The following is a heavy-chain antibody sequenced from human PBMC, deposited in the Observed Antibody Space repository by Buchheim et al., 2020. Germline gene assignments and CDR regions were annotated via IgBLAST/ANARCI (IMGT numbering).Heavy chain of an antibody. Sequence: QLQLQDSASGLVKPSQTLSLTAAVFGGSISSGGSSWGGFRHPPGKGLGWIGYINHVGSTYYNPSLKSRVPISLARSRNRFSLKLSSVTAADTAVYYCARDHGGVGAIYFDYWGQGTL. J-gene: IGHJ4*02. D-gene: IGHD1-26*01. V-gene: IGHV4-30-2*01. CDR2: INHVGST. CDR3: ARDHGGVGAIYFDY. CDR1: GGSISSGGSS.